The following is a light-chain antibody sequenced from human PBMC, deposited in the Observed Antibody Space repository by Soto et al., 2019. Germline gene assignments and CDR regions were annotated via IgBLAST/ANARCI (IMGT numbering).Light chain of an antibody. CDR2: TTP. J-gene: IGKJ1*01. CDR1: QSVSSY. CDR3: QQTSIIPWT. V-gene: IGKV1-39*01. Sequence: DIQMTQSASSLSASVGDRVTIPCRASQSVSSYVNWYQHKPGKAPKLLIFTTPSLESGVPSRFSGGGSGTYFTLTISSLLPEDFVTYYCQQTSIIPWTFGQGTTVE.